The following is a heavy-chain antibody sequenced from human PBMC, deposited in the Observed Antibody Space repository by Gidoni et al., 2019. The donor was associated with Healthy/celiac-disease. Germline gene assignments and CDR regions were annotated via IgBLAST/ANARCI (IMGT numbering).Heavy chain of an antibody. CDR1: GFTFSDYY. CDR2: ISSSGSSI. J-gene: IGHJ4*02. CDR3: AGSSGWYSAPVDY. D-gene: IGHD6-19*01. V-gene: IGHV3-11*01. Sequence: QVQLVESGGGLVKTGGSLRLSCAAAGFTFSDYYMSWIRQAPGKGLGWVSYISSSGSSISYADSVKGRFTISRDNAKNSLYLQMNSLRAEDTAVYYCAGSSGWYSAPVDYWGQGTLVTVSS.